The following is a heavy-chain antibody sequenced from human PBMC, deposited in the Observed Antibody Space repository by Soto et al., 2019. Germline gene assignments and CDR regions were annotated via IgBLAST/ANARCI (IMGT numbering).Heavy chain of an antibody. Sequence: GGSLRLSCAASGFTFSDYYMSWIRQAPGKGLEWVSYISSSGSTIYYADSVKGRFTISRDNAKNSLYLQMNSLRAEDTAVYYCAILLYYDSSGYGLDYWGQGTLVTVSS. CDR3: AILLYYDSSGYGLDY. CDR1: GFTFSDYY. CDR2: ISSSGSTI. V-gene: IGHV3-11*01. J-gene: IGHJ4*02. D-gene: IGHD3-22*01.